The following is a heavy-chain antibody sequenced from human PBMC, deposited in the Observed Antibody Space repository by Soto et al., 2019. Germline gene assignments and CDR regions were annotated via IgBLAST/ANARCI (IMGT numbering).Heavy chain of an antibody. CDR3: ARDQAMFTFGGCDY. CDR1: GFTFSSYG. D-gene: IGHD3-16*01. Sequence: QVQLVESGGGVVQPGRSLRLSCAASGFTFSSYGMHWVRQAPGKGLEWVAVIWYDGSNKYYADSVKGRFTISRDNSKNTLYLQMNSRRAEDTAVYYCARDQAMFTFGGCDYWGQGTLVTVSS. CDR2: IWYDGSNK. J-gene: IGHJ4*02. V-gene: IGHV3-33*01.